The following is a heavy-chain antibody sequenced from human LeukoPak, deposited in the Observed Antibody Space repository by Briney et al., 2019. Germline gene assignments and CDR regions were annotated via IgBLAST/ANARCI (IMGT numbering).Heavy chain of an antibody. V-gene: IGHV3-20*04. CDR2: LNWNGAST. J-gene: IGHJ4*02. CDR1: GFTFDDYG. Sequence: PGGSLRLSCAASGFTFDDYGLSWVRQVPGKGLEWVSGLNWNGASTGYADSVKGRFTISRDNSKNTLYLQMNSLRAEDTAVYYCAKDDDSSVYYYPDYWGQGSLVTVSS. D-gene: IGHD3-22*01. CDR3: AKDDDSSVYYYPDY.